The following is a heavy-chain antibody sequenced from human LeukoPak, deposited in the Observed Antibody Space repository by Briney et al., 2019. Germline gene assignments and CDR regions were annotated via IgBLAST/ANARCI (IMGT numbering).Heavy chain of an antibody. CDR2: IIPNRGGT. Sequence: ASVKVSCKASGGTFSSYTISWVRQAPGQGLEWMGRIIPNRGGTNHAQKFQGRVTMTRDTSISTAYMELSGLRSDDTAAYYCARDSDSSGYSVDYWGQGTLVTVSS. CDR1: GGTFSSYT. J-gene: IGHJ4*02. V-gene: IGHV1-2*06. D-gene: IGHD3-22*01. CDR3: ARDSDSSGYSVDY.